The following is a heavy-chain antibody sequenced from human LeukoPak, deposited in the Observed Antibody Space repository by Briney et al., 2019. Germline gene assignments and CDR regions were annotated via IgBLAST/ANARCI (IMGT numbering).Heavy chain of an antibody. J-gene: IGHJ4*02. V-gene: IGHV4-34*01. CDR1: GGSFSGYY. Sequence: SETLSLTCAVYGGSFSGYYWSWIRQPPGKGPEWIGEINHSGSTNYNPSLKSRVTISVDTSKNQFSLKLSSVTAADTAVYYCARGRSSRNRPRLDYWGQGTLVTVSS. CDR2: INHSGST. D-gene: IGHD1-14*01. CDR3: ARGRSSRNRPRLDY.